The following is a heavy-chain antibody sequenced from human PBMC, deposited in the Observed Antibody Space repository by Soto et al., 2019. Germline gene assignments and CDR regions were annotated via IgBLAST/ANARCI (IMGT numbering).Heavy chain of an antibody. CDR2: IYYSGST. CDR3: AREGYCSGGSCSHDY. D-gene: IGHD2-15*01. J-gene: IGHJ4*02. Sequence: PSETLSLTCTVSGGSISSGGYYWSWIRQHPGKGLEWIGYIYYSGSTYYNPSLKSRVTISVDTSKNQFSLKLSSVTAADTAVYYCAREGYCSGGSCSHDYWAREPWSPSPQ. CDR1: GGSISSGGYY. V-gene: IGHV4-31*03.